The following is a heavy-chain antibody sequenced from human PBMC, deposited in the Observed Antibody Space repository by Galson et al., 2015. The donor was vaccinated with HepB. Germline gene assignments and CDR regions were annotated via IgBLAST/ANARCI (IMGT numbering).Heavy chain of an antibody. Sequence: SLRLSCAGSGFNFGDYGVSWFRQAPGKGLEWVGFIRGKSYGSTIDYAASVKGRFIFSRDESRSLAYLQMNGLKTEDTAVYYCARSLGYYESSGYGYWGQGTLVTVSS. J-gene: IGHJ4*02. CDR3: ARSLGYYESSGYGY. CDR1: GFNFGDYG. D-gene: IGHD3-22*01. CDR2: IRGKSYGSTI. V-gene: IGHV3-49*03.